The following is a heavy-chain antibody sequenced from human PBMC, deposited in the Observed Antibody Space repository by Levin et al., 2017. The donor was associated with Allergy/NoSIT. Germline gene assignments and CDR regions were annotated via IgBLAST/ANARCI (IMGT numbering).Heavy chain of an antibody. J-gene: IGHJ5*02. V-gene: IGHV2-5*02. CDR3: AHTSRPRGPFSPHHNDNWFDP. CDR1: GFSLSTSGVG. D-gene: IGHD2-2*01. Sequence: SGPTLVKPTQTLTLTCTFSGFSLSTSGVGVGWIRQPPGKALEWLALIYWDDDKRYSPSLKSRLTITKDTSKNQVVLTMTNMDPVDTATYYCAHTSRPRGPFSPHHNDNWFDPWGQGTLVTVSS. CDR2: IYWDDDK.